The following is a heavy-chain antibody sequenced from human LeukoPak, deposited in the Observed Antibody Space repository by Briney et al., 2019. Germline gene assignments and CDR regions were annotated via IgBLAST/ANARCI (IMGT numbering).Heavy chain of an antibody. CDR2: IIPILGIA. V-gene: IGHV1-69*04. J-gene: IGHJ4*02. CDR3: ARDPTAAAGTGYFDY. D-gene: IGHD6-13*01. CDR1: GGTFSSYA. Sequence: ASVKVSCKASGGTFSSYAISWVRQAPGQGLEWMGRIIPILGIANYAQKFQGRVTMTRDTSTSTVYMELSSLRSEDTAVYYCARDPTAAAGTGYFDYWGQGTLVTVSS.